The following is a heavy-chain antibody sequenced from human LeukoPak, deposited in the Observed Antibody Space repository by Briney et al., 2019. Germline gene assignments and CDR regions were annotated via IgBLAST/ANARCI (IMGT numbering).Heavy chain of an antibody. CDR2: INWNGDST. V-gene: IGHV3-20*04. CDR3: ARVVGGNYYGGLDY. J-gene: IGHJ4*02. CDR1: GFTFDDYG. Sequence: GGSLRLSCSASGFTFDDYGMGWVRQVPGKGLEWVSGINWNGDSTSHADSVKGRFTISRDNAKNSLHLQMNSLRAEDTAFYYCARVVGGNYYGGLDYWGQGALVTVSS. D-gene: IGHD1-26*01.